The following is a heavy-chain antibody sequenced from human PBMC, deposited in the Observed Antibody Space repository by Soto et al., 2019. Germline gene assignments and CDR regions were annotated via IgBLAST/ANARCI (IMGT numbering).Heavy chain of an antibody. V-gene: IGHV3-9*01. CDR2: ISWNSGSI. D-gene: IGHD6-19*01. CDR3: AKSVAVAAPFDP. J-gene: IGHJ5*02. CDR1: GFTFDDYA. Sequence: GGSLRLSCAASGFTFDDYAMHWVRQAPGKGLEWVSGISWNSGSIGYADSVKGRFTISRDNAKNSLYLQMNSLRAEDTALYYCAKSVAVAAPFDPWGQGTLVTVSS.